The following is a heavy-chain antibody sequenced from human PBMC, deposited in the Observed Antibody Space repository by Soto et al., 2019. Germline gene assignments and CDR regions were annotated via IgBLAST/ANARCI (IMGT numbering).Heavy chain of an antibody. CDR1: GYTFINYG. J-gene: IGHJ4*02. D-gene: IGHD2-15*01. CDR2: INVNSGNT. V-gene: IGHV1-18*01. CDR3: ARDRSTNDY. Sequence: VQLVQSGTEVKKPGASEKVSCKASGYTFINYGISWLRQAPGQGLEWMGWINVNSGNTDYAQNFQDRVTMTADTSSSTVYMELRSLRSDDTAMYYCARDRSTNDYWGQGTLVTVSS.